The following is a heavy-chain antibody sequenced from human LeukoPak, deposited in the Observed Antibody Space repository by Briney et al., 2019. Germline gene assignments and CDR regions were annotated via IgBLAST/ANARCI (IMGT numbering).Heavy chain of an antibody. V-gene: IGHV4-39*01. Sequence: SETLSLTCAVSGGSITIGRYYWGWIRQPPGKGLEWIGSIYYSGSTSYNPSLKSRVTISVDTSKNQFSLRLSSVTAADTAVYYCATNTSDTAFDYWGPGTLVTVSS. CDR3: ATNTSDTAFDY. J-gene: IGHJ4*02. CDR2: IYYSGST. CDR1: GGSITIGRYY. D-gene: IGHD6-19*01.